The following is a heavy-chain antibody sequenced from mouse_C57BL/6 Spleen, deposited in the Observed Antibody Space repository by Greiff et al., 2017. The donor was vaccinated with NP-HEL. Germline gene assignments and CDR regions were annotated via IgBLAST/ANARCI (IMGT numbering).Heavy chain of an antibody. D-gene: IGHD1-1*01. Sequence: QVQLQQSGAELARPGASVKLSCKASGYTFTSYGISWVKQRTGQGLEWIGEIYPRSGNTYYNEKFKGKATLTADKSSSTAYMELRSLTSEDSAVYFCARRWGDYGSSYWYFDVWGTGTTVTVSS. CDR1: GYTFTSYG. CDR3: ARRWGDYGSSYWYFDV. V-gene: IGHV1-81*01. J-gene: IGHJ1*03. CDR2: IYPRSGNT.